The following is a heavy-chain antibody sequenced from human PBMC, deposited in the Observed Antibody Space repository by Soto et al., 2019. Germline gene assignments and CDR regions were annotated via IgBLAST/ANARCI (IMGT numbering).Heavy chain of an antibody. V-gene: IGHV3-33*05. CDR2: ISFDESSK. CDR3: AKERGGSGSFDS. D-gene: IGHD3-10*01. CDR1: GFPFMTYG. Sequence: QVQLVESGGGVVQPGRSLRLSGAASGFPFMTYGMVWVLQAPVKALEWVAVISFDESSKYDADPVKGRFTISTDNSKNTLYLHINSLTTEDTYIYSCAKERGGSGSFDSWGQGTLVTVSS. J-gene: IGHJ4*02.